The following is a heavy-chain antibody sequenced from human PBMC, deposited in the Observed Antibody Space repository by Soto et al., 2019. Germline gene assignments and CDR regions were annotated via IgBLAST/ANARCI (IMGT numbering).Heavy chain of an antibody. CDR1: GDTSTPYA. V-gene: IGHV1-69*14. Sequence: QVQLVQSGAEVKTPGSSVTVSCKASGDTSTPYAISWVRQAPGQGLEWLGGIIPIAGTPTYAKKFQGRVTISEDRSTGTTSMELTRLTSEDTAVYYCARGYCVSSSCHSLDSWGQGTPVTVSS. CDR2: IIPIAGTP. CDR3: ARGYCVSSSCHSLDS. D-gene: IGHD2-15*01. J-gene: IGHJ4*02.